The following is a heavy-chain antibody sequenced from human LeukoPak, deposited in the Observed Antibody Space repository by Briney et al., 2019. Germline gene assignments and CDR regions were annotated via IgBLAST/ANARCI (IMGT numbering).Heavy chain of an antibody. CDR2: ISSSGSTI. Sequence: PSGGSLRLSCAASGFTFSSYEMNWVRQAPGKGLEWVSYISSSGSTIYYADSVKGRFTISRDNAKNSLYLQMNSLRAEDTAVYYCARHSSTWYSAFDIWGRGTMVTVSS. CDR3: ARHSSTWYSAFDI. CDR1: GFTFSSYE. V-gene: IGHV3-48*03. D-gene: IGHD6-13*01. J-gene: IGHJ3*02.